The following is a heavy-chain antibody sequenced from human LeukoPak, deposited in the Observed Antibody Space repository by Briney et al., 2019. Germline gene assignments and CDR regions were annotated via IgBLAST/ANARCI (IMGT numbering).Heavy chain of an antibody. D-gene: IGHD6-13*01. Sequence: GGSLRLSCTASGFTFSNYWMSWVRQAPGKGLEWVSSISSSSSYIYYADSVKGRFTISRDNAKNSLYLQMNSLRAEDTAVYYCARGAAAATGYWGQGTLVTVSS. V-gene: IGHV3-21*01. CDR1: GFTFSNYW. CDR2: ISSSSSYI. CDR3: ARGAAAATGY. J-gene: IGHJ4*02.